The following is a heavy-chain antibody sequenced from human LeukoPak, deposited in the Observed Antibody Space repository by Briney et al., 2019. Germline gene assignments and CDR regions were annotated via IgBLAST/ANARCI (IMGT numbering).Heavy chain of an antibody. J-gene: IGHJ4*02. V-gene: IGHV3-23*01. CDR1: GFTFRNYG. Sequence: PGGSLRLSCAASGFTFRNYGLTWVRQPPGKGLEWVAGISGSGGTTHYSDSVKGRCTISRDNSKNTLSLQINSLRAEDTAVYYCAQIHDHGDYVAFWGQGALVTVSS. CDR2: ISGSGGTT. D-gene: IGHD1-1*01. CDR3: AQIHDHGDYVAF.